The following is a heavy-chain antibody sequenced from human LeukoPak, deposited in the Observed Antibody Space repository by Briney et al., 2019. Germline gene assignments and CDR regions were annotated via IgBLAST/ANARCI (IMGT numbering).Heavy chain of an antibody. CDR1: GYSISSGYY. V-gene: IGHV4-38-2*02. CDR2: IYHSGST. Sequence: SETLSLTCTVSGYSISSGYYWGWIRQPPGKGLEWIGSIYHSGSTYYNPSLKSRVTISVDTSKNQSSLKLISVTAADTAVYYCARAVGASTDWFDPWGQGTLVTVSS. J-gene: IGHJ5*02. D-gene: IGHD1-26*01. CDR3: ARAVGASTDWFDP.